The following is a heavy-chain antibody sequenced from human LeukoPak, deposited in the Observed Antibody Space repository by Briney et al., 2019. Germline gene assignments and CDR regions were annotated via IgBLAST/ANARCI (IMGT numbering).Heavy chain of an antibody. D-gene: IGHD1-1*01. J-gene: IGHJ4*01. CDR1: GFTFSRYA. CDR3: ARDGFTGPTTAYLDH. Sequence: GGSLRLSCAASGFTFSRYAMHWVRQTPGMGLVWVSRLAADGSGTNYADSVKGRFTISRDNAKNTVYLQMSNLRAEDTAVYYCARDGFTGPTTAYLDHWGQGTLVTVSS. V-gene: IGHV3-74*01. CDR2: LAADGSGT.